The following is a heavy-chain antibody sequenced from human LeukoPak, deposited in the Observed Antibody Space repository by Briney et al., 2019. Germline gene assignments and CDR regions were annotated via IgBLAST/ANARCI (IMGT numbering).Heavy chain of an antibody. D-gene: IGHD6-19*01. CDR1: AFSFSNYN. V-gene: IGHV3-21*04. J-gene: IGHJ4*02. CDR2: ITSSGSYI. CDR3: AKESVAGPFDY. Sequence: GGSLRLSCAASAFSFSNYNMNWVRQAPGKGLEWVSSITSSGSYIYYADSVKGRFTISRDNSKNTLYLQMNSLRAEDTAVYYCAKESVAGPFDYWGQGTLVTVSS.